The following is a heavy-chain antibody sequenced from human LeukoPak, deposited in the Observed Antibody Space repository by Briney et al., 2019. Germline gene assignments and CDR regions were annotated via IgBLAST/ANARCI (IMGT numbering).Heavy chain of an antibody. CDR1: GFSFNDYY. Sequence: PGGSLRLSCAASGFSFNDYYMAWVRRAPGKGLEWVSYISGNEITTYYADSVKGRFTVSRDNAKKSLYPHMSSLRVEDTAIYYCARSTEDYSKFDYWGQGTLVTVSS. CDR2: ISGNEITT. J-gene: IGHJ4*02. V-gene: IGHV3-11*04. CDR3: ARSTEDYSKFDY. D-gene: IGHD4-11*01.